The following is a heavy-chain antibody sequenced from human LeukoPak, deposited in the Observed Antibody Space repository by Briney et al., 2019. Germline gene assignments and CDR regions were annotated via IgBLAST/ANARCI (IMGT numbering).Heavy chain of an antibody. V-gene: IGHV5-51*01. CDR2: IYPGDSDT. J-gene: IGHJ4*02. CDR1: GYSFTSYW. Sequence: GESLKISCKGSGYSFTSYWIGWVRQMPGKGLEWMGIIYPGDSDTRYSLSFRGQVSISANKSISTAYLQWSSLKASDTAIYYCAGEDDSGISLWGQGTLVTVSS. CDR3: AGEDDSGISL. D-gene: IGHD3-10*01.